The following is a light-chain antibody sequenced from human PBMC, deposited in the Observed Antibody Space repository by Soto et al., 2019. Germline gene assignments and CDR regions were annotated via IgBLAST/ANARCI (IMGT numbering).Light chain of an antibody. CDR1: SSDVGSYNL. V-gene: IGLV2-14*02. Sequence: QSALTQPASVSGSPGQSITISCTGTSSDVGSYNLVSWFQQLPGKVPKLIIYEGTKRPSGVSDRFSGSKSGYTASLTISGLQAEDAADYYCSSYTSSSTDVFGTGTKVPS. CDR2: EGT. CDR3: SSYTSSSTDV. J-gene: IGLJ1*01.